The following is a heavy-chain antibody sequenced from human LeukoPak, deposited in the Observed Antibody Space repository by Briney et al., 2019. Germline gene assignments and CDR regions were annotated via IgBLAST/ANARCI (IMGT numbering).Heavy chain of an antibody. D-gene: IGHD3-9*01. V-gene: IGHV3-53*01. CDR2: IYSGGST. J-gene: IGHJ6*03. Sequence: GGSLRLSCAASGFTVSSNYMSWVRQAPGKGLEWVSVIYSGGSTYYADSVKGRFTISRDNSKNTLYLQMNSLRAEDTAVYYCAKVSSRLVSPYYYYMDVWGKGTTVTVSS. CDR1: GFTVSSNY. CDR3: AKVSSRLVSPYYYYMDV.